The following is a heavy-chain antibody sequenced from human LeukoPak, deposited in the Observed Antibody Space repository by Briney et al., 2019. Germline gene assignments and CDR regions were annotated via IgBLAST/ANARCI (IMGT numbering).Heavy chain of an antibody. Sequence: GGSLRLSCAASGFTLSDHYIDWVRRAPGKGLEWVSVIYSDGSTYYADSVKGRFTISRDNSKNTLYLQMNRLRVEDTAVYYCARLTVSGQLDHWGQGTLVTVSS. CDR1: GFTLSDHY. J-gene: IGHJ5*02. CDR3: ARLTVSGQLDH. D-gene: IGHD6-19*01. V-gene: IGHV3-66*01. CDR2: IYSDGST.